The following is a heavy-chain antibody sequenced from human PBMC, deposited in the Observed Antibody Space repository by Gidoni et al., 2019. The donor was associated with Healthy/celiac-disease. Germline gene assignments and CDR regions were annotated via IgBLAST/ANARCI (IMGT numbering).Heavy chain of an antibody. CDR2: INPSGGST. Sequence: QVQLVQSGAEVKTPGASVKVSCKASGYTFPSYYMHWVRQAPGQGLEWMGIINPSGGSTSYAQKFQGRVTMTRDTSTSTVYMELSSLRSEDTAVYYCARELLWFGESNDSFDPWGQGTLVTVSS. D-gene: IGHD3-10*01. CDR3: ARELLWFGESNDSFDP. V-gene: IGHV1-46*03. CDR1: GYTFPSYY. J-gene: IGHJ5*02.